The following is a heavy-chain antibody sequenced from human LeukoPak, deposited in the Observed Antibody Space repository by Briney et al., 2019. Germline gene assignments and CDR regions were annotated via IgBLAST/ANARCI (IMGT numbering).Heavy chain of an antibody. CDR3: ARDPVVPDDGYYFDY. J-gene: IGHJ4*02. V-gene: IGHV3-21*01. D-gene: IGHD2-2*01. CDR1: GFTFSRYT. CDR2: ISPSNTYI. Sequence: GGSLRLSCAASGFTFSRYTMNWVRPAPGKGLEWVSTISPSNTYIYYSASVKGRFTISRDNAKNSLDLQMNSLRAEDTAVYYCARDPVVPDDGYYFDYWGQGTLVTVSS.